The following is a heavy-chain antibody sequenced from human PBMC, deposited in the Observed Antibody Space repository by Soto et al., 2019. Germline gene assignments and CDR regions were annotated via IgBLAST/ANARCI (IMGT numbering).Heavy chain of an antibody. CDR2: INHSGST. CDR3: ARGGRTMVRGVSAPWYYYGMDV. J-gene: IGHJ6*02. CDR1: GGSFSGYY. Sequence: SEILSLTCAVYGGSFSGYYWSWVRQPPGKGLEWIGEINHSGSTNYNPSLKSRVTISVDTSKNQFSLKLSSVTAADTAVYYCARGGRTMVRGVSAPWYYYGMDVWGQGTTVTVSS. D-gene: IGHD3-10*01. V-gene: IGHV4-34*01.